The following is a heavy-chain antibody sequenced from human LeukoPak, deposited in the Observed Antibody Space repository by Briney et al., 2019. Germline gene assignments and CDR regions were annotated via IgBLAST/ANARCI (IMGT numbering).Heavy chain of an antibody. J-gene: IGHJ4*02. Sequence: PSETLSLTCTVSGDSVSSDSYYWGRIRQPPRKGLEWIGSVFYRDRTYYNPSLRSRLTITVDTSKNEVSLNLRSVTAADTAIYYCVRHLVGVAEGYFDYWGQGIQITVSS. CDR2: VFYRDRT. CDR1: GDSVSSDSYY. D-gene: IGHD1-26*01. V-gene: IGHV4-39*01. CDR3: VRHLVGVAEGYFDY.